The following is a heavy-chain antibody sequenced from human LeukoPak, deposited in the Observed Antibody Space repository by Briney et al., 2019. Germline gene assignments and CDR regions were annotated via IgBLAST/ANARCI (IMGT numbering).Heavy chain of an antibody. CDR3: ARDATTGTTIIDF. Sequence: PSETLSLTCTVSGGSINSSYWSWLRQPAGKGLEWIGRIYNSGDTSYNPTLKGRVILSIDTSKNQFSLKLSSVTAADTAVYCCARDATTGTTIIDFWGQGTLVSVSS. V-gene: IGHV4-4*07. CDR2: IYNSGDT. J-gene: IGHJ4*02. D-gene: IGHD4-17*01. CDR1: GGSINSSY.